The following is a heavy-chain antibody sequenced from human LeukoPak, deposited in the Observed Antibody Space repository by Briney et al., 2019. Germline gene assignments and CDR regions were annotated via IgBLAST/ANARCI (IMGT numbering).Heavy chain of an antibody. V-gene: IGHV3-48*04. CDR1: GFTFSSYS. Sequence: GGSLRLSCAASGFTFSSYSMNWVRQAPGEGLEWVSYISSLSGTIYYADSVKGRFTISRDNAKNSLYLQMNSLRAEDTAVYYCARDPYCSGGSCSSQYYFDYWGQGTLVTVSS. J-gene: IGHJ4*02. D-gene: IGHD2-15*01. CDR2: ISSLSGTI. CDR3: ARDPYCSGGSCSSQYYFDY.